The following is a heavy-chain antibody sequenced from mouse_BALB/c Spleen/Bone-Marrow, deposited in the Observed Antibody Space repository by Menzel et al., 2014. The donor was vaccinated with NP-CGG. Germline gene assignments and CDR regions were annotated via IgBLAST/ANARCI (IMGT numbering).Heavy chain of an antibody. CDR1: GFDFRRYW. CDR2: INPESSTI. Sequence: EVKVVESGGGLVQPGGSLKLSCAASGFDFRRYWMSWVRQAPGKGLEWIGEINPESSTINYTPSLKDKFIISRDNAKNTLYLQMSKVRSEDTALYYCARLGYYGYFVDWGQGTTRTVSS. V-gene: IGHV4-1*02. J-gene: IGHJ2*01. CDR3: ARLGYYGYFVD. D-gene: IGHD2-3*01.